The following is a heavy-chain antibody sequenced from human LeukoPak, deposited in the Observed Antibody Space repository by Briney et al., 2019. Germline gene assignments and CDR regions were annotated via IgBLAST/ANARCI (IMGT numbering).Heavy chain of an antibody. D-gene: IGHD4-17*01. V-gene: IGHV4-34*01. CDR3: ARYATVTSNYDY. Sequence: KPSETLSLTCAVYGGSFSGYYWSWIRQPPGKGLEWIGEINHSGSTNYSPSLKSRVTISVDTSKNQFPLKLSSVTAADTAVYYCARYATVTSNYDYWGQGTLVTVSS. CDR1: GGSFSGYY. J-gene: IGHJ4*02. CDR2: INHSGST.